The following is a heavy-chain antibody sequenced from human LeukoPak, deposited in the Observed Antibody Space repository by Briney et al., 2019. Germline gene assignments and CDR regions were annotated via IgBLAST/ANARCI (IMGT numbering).Heavy chain of an antibody. D-gene: IGHD5-18*01. V-gene: IGHV3-53*01. J-gene: IGHJ4*02. CDR2: IYSGGNT. Sequence: PGGSLGLSCAVSGFTVSTNYMNWVRQAPGKGLEWVSLIYSGGNTDYADSVKGRFTISRDNSKNTLYLQMNSLRAEDTAVYYCARRGDNYGSPFDYWGQGTLVTVSS. CDR1: GFTVSTNY. CDR3: ARRGDNYGSPFDY.